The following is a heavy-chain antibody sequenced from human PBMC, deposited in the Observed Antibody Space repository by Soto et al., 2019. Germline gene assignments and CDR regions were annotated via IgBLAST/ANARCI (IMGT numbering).Heavy chain of an antibody. J-gene: IGHJ4*02. Sequence: PGGSLRLSCAAFGFTFSSYWMSWVRQAPGKGLEWVANIKQDGSEKFYVDSVKGRFTISRDDARNSLYLQMNSLRAEDTAVYYCARVGIAARRDFDYWGQGTLVTVSS. CDR3: ARVGIAARRDFDY. V-gene: IGHV3-7*03. CDR2: IKQDGSEK. CDR1: GFTFSSYW. D-gene: IGHD6-6*01.